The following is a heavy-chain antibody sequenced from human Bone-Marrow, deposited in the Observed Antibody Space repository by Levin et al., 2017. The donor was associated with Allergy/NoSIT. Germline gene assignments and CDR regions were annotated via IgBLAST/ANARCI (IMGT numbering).Heavy chain of an antibody. Sequence: AGGSLRISCAASGLTISNYAMTWVRQAPGKGLEWVSSITTSGDNAYSADSVKGRFTISRDNSNNTVHLQMNSLRAEDTAVYYCAKIVGLMWSGIQGAGYSDVWGRGTLVTVSS. CDR2: ITTSGDNA. V-gene: IGHV3-23*01. J-gene: IGHJ2*01. D-gene: IGHD3-3*01. CDR3: AKIVGLMWSGIQGAGYSDV. CDR1: GLTISNYA.